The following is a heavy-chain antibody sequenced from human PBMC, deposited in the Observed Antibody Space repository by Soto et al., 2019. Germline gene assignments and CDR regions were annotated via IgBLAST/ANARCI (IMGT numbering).Heavy chain of an antibody. Sequence: QVQLQESGPGLVKPSQTLSLNCTVSGGSINRESSYWSWIRQSPGRGLEWIGYISNNGITWYNPYLQSRVSISIDKSKDHFSLEVRSVPAADTAFYYCARGEIVMVDWGQGALVTVSS. V-gene: IGHV4-31*03. CDR1: GGSINRESSY. CDR3: ARGEIVMVD. D-gene: IGHD3-22*01. J-gene: IGHJ4*02. CDR2: ISNNGIT.